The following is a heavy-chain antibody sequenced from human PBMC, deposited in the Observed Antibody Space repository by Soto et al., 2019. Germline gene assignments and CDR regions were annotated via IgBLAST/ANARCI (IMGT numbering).Heavy chain of an antibody. Sequence: QVQLQESGPGLVKPSQTLSLTCIVSGDSLIRGGYYWSWIRQLPGKGLEWIGYIYYTGRTYYNPSLESRVTMAVDTSKNQFSLKLTSVTAADTAVYYCARDVTSNHNCFDPWGQGTLVTVSS. V-gene: IGHV4-31*03. J-gene: IGHJ5*02. CDR1: GDSLIRGGYY. D-gene: IGHD2-2*01. CDR3: ARDVTSNHNCFDP. CDR2: IYYTGRT.